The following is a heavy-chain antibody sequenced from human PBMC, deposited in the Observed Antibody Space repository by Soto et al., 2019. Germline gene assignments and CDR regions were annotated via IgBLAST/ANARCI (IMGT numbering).Heavy chain of an antibody. CDR2: IWYDGSNK. J-gene: IGHJ4*02. V-gene: IGHV3-33*01. Sequence: GGSLRLSCAASGFTFSSYGMHWVRQAPGKGLEWVAVIWYDGSNKYYADSVKGRFTISRDNSKNTLYLQMNSLRAEDTAVYYCARRPIAARQALDYWGQGTLVTVSS. CDR1: GFTFSSYG. D-gene: IGHD6-6*01. CDR3: ARRPIAARQALDY.